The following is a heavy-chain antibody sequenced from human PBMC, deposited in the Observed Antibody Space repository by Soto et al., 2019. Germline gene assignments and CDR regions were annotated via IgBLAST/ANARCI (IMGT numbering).Heavy chain of an antibody. J-gene: IGHJ5*02. D-gene: IGHD3-3*01. V-gene: IGHV1-18*01. Sequence: QTQLVLSGPEVKNPGASVKVSCKASGYSFNSYGISWVRQAPGQGLEWMGWISASSGNTTYAQELQGRVTMTTDTATTTAYMELRSLTSDDTAVYYCARETKFYGFWSGYYRFDTWGQGTLVSVSS. CDR2: ISASSGNT. CDR3: ARETKFYGFWSGYYRFDT. CDR1: GYSFNSYG.